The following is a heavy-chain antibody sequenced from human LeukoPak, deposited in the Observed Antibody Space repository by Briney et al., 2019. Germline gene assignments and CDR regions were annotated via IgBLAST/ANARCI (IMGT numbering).Heavy chain of an antibody. CDR3: ARGPDSSGWYV. J-gene: IGHJ6*02. D-gene: IGHD6-19*01. V-gene: IGHV4-34*01. Sequence: SETLSLTCAVYGGSFSGYYRSWIRQPPGKGLEWIGEINHSGSTNYNPSLKSRVTISVDTSKNQFSLKLSSVTAADTAVYYCARGPDSSGWYVWGQGTTVTVSS. CDR1: GGSFSGYY. CDR2: INHSGST.